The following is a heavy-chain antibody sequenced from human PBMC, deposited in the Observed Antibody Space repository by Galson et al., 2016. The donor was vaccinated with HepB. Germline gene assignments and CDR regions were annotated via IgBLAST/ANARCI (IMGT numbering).Heavy chain of an antibody. CDR3: ARWGTMVLGVMKYHYGMDV. CDR1: GYTFTNYG. D-gene: IGHD3-10*01. CDR2: ISAYIGNA. V-gene: IGHV1-18*01. J-gene: IGHJ6*02. Sequence: SVKVSCKASGYTFTNYGLSWVRQAPGQGLEWMGWISAYIGNARYAQKLQGRVALTTDTSTSTAYMELRSLRSDDTAVYYCARWGTMVLGVMKYHYGMDVWGQGTTVTVSS.